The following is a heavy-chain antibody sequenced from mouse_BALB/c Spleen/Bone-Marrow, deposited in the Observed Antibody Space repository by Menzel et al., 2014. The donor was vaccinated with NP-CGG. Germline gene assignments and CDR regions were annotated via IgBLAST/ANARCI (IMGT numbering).Heavy chain of an antibody. J-gene: IGHJ4*01. V-gene: IGHV2-6*02. D-gene: IGHD2-12*01. CDR3: ARSSPTTWAMDY. Sequence: VHLVESGPGLVAPSQRLSITCTVSGFSLTSYGVHWVRQPPGKGLEWLVVIWSDGSTTYNSALKSRLSISKDNSKSQVFLKMNSLQTDDTAMYYCARSSPTTWAMDYWGQGTSVTVSS. CDR2: IWSDGST. CDR1: GFSLTSYG.